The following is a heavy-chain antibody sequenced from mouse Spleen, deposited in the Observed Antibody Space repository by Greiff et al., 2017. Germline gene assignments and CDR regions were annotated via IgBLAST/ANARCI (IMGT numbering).Heavy chain of an antibody. Sequence: VQLQQSGPELVKPGASVKISCKASGYAFSSSWMNWVKQRPGQGLEWIGRIYPGDGDTNYNGKFKGKATLTADKSSSTAYMQLSSLTSEDSAVYFCARAGDDGFYFDYWGQGTTLTVSS. J-gene: IGHJ2*01. D-gene: IGHD2-3*01. V-gene: IGHV1-82*01. CDR3: ARAGDDGFYFDY. CDR1: GYAFSSSW. CDR2: IYPGDGDT.